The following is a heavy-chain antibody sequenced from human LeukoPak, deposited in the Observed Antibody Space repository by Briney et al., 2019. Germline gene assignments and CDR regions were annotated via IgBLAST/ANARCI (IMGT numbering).Heavy chain of an antibody. CDR3: ASKVFLDRSGYSGPYYFDY. D-gene: IGHD3-22*01. V-gene: IGHV1-69*06. Sequence: SVKVSCKASGGTFSSYAINWVRQAPGQRPEWMGGIIPMFGTANYAQKFQGRVTITADKSTNIVYMGSSSLRSEDTAVYYCASKVFLDRSGYSGPYYFDYWGQGTLVTVSS. CDR2: IIPMFGTA. CDR1: GGTFSSYA. J-gene: IGHJ4*02.